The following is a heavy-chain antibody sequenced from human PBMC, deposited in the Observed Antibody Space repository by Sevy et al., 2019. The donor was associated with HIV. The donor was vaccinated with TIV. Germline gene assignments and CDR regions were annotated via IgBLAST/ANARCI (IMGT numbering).Heavy chain of an antibody. J-gene: IGHJ4*02. Sequence: GGSLRLSCAASGFTPSTYGMHWVRQAPGKGLEWVAVIGYDGSNKYYADSVKGRFTISRDNSKNTLFLQMDSLRAEDTAVYYCARDPRMYGDYRRAYFDYWGQGTLVTVSS. CDR3: ARDPRMYGDYRRAYFDY. CDR1: GFTPSTYG. D-gene: IGHD2-8*01. V-gene: IGHV3-33*01. CDR2: IGYDGSNK.